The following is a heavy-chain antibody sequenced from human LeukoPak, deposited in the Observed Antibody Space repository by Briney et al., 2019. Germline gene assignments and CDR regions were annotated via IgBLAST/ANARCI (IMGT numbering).Heavy chain of an antibody. CDR3: ARELTGTTNYYYYYMDV. CDR1: GFTFSSYW. CDR2: IKQDGSEK. V-gene: IGHV3-7*01. J-gene: IGHJ6*03. D-gene: IGHD1-7*01. Sequence: GGSLRLSCAASGFTFSSYWMSWVRQAPGKGQEWVANIKQDGSEKYYVDSVKGRFTISRDNAKNSLYLQMNSLRAEDTAVYYCARELTGTTNYYYYYMDVWGKGTTVTVSS.